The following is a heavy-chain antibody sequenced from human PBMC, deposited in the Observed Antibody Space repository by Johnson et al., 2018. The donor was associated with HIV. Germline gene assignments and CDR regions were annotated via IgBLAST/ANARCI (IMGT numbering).Heavy chain of an antibody. CDR3: AREGRGAPHDAFDI. Sequence: VQLVESGGGVVQPGRSLRLSCAASGFTFSSYAMHWVRQAPGKGLEWVAVISYDGSNKYYADSVKGRFTIPRDNSKNTLYLQMNSLRAEDTAVYYCAREGRGAPHDAFDIWGQGTMVTVSS. CDR1: GFTFSSYA. V-gene: IGHV3-30-3*01. CDR2: ISYDGSNK. J-gene: IGHJ3*02. D-gene: IGHD2-15*01.